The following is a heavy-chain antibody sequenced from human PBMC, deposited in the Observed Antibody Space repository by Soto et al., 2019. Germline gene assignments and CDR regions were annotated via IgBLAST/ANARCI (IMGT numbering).Heavy chain of an antibody. CDR1: GYIFTNYY. CDR3: ARDAPFPITGTTFDY. D-gene: IGHD1-7*01. Sequence: ASVKVSCKASGYIFTNYYIHWVRQAPGQGLGWMGMIHPNGGSTTYAQKFQGRVTMTRDTSTNTVYMELSSLRSEDTAVYYCARDAPFPITGTTFDYWGQGTMVTVYS. J-gene: IGHJ4*02. V-gene: IGHV1-46*01. CDR2: IHPNGGST.